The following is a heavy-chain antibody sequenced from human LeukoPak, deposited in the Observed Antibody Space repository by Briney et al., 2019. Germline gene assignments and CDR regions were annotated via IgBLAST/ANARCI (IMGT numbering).Heavy chain of an antibody. CDR2: MSYDGSDK. J-gene: IGHJ4*02. D-gene: IGHD4-23*01. Sequence: PGGSLRLSCAASGFTFSNYAMHWVRQAPGKGLEWVAAMSYDGSDKYSADSVKGRFAISRDNSKNTLYLQMNSLRAEDTAVYYSVLGHYGGFFDYWGQGTLVTVSS. V-gene: IGHV3-30*09. CDR3: VLGHYGGFFDY. CDR1: GFTFSNYA.